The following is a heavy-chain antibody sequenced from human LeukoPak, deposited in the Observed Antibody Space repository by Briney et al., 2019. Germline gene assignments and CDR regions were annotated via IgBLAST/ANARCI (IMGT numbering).Heavy chain of an antibody. CDR2: IISIFGTA. Sequence: GASVKVSCKASGGTFSSYAISWVRQAPGQGLEWMGGIISIFGTANYAQKFQGRVTITADESTSTAYMELSSLRSEDTAVYYCARDLADAFDIWGQGTMVTVSS. CDR3: ARDLADAFDI. CDR1: GGTFSSYA. J-gene: IGHJ3*02. V-gene: IGHV1-69*13.